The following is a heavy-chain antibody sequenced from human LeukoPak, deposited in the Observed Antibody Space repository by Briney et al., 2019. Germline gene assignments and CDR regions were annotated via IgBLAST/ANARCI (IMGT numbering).Heavy chain of an antibody. V-gene: IGHV3-30*04. CDR1: GFTFSSYA. Sequence: PGGSLRLSCAASGFTFSSYAMHWVRQAPGKGLEWVAVIWYGGSNKYYADSVKGRFTISRDNSKNTLYLQMNSLRAEDTAVYYCAREGRDGYPYYFDYWGQGTLVTVSS. CDR3: AREGRDGYPYYFDY. CDR2: IWYGGSNK. J-gene: IGHJ4*02. D-gene: IGHD5-24*01.